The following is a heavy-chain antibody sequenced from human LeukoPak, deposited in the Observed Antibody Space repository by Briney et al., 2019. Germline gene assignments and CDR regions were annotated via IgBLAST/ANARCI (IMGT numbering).Heavy chain of an antibody. CDR1: GFTFSTYG. D-gene: IGHD3-10*01. V-gene: IGHV3-30*02. CDR2: IRFDGSNR. Sequence: GGSLRLSCAASGFTFSTYGMHWVRQAPGKGLEWVAFIRFDGSNRYYADSVQGRFTISRDTSKNTLFLQMNSLRAEDTAVYYCAPPPYGSAPKDWGQGTLVTVSS. J-gene: IGHJ4*02. CDR3: APPPYGSAPKD.